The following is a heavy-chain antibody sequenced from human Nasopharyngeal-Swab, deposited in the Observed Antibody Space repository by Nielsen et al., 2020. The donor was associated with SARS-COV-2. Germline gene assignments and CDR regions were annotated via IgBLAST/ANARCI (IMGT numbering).Heavy chain of an antibody. CDR3: VRSSSWYYFDY. Sequence: WIRQPPGKGREWIGNIYYNGKTYQKPSLKSRLTISVDKSKNQFSLQLSSVTAADTAVYYCVRSSSWYYFDYWAQGTQVTVSS. V-gene: IGHV4-39*01. D-gene: IGHD6-13*01. CDR2: IYYNGKT. J-gene: IGHJ4*02.